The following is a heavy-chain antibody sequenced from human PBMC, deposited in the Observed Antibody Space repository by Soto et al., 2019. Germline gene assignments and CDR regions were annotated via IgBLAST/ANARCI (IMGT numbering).Heavy chain of an antibody. D-gene: IGHD2-21*02. CDR2: INHSGST. CDR3: ARDDFKLYDY. Sequence: SETLSLTCAVYGGSFSGYYWSWIRQPPGKGLEWIGEINHSGSTNYNPSLKSRVTISVDTSKNQFSLKLSSVTAADTAVYYCARDDFKLYDYWGQGTLVTVSS. V-gene: IGHV4-34*01. J-gene: IGHJ4*02. CDR1: GGSFSGYY.